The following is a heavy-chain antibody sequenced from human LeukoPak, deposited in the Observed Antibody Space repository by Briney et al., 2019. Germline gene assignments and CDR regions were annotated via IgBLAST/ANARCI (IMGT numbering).Heavy chain of an antibody. CDR2: ISYDGSNK. CDR1: GFTFSSYG. Sequence: GRSLRLSCAASGFTFSSYGMHWVRQAPGKGLEWVAVISYDGSNKYYADSVKGRFTISRDNSKNTLYLQMNSLRAEDTAVYYCAKTPAAANYYYCGMDVWGQGTTVTVSS. J-gene: IGHJ6*02. D-gene: IGHD6-13*01. V-gene: IGHV3-30*18. CDR3: AKTPAAANYYYCGMDV.